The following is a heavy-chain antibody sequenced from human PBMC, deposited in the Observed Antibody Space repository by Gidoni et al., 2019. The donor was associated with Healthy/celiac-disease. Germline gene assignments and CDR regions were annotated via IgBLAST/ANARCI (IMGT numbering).Heavy chain of an antibody. J-gene: IGHJ4*02. CDR2: IIPICGTA. CDR1: GGTFSSYA. D-gene: IGHD2-2*01. V-gene: IGHV1-69*01. Sequence: QVQLVQSGAEVKKPGSSVKVSCKASGGTFSSYAISWVRQAPVQGLEWMGGIIPICGTANYAQKFQGRVTITADESTSTAYMELSSLRSEDTAVYYCARPQKACSSTSCHYYFDYWGQGTLVTVSS. CDR3: ARPQKACSSTSCHYYFDY.